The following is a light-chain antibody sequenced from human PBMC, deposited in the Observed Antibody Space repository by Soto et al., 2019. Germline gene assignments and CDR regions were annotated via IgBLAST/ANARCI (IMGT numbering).Light chain of an antibody. CDR3: QQYDIASG. CDR2: GAS. V-gene: IGKV3-15*01. J-gene: IGKJ4*01. Sequence: EIVMTQSPVTLSVSPGERATLSCRASQSVSPNLAWYQQKPGQAPRLLIYGASTRATGIPARFSGSGSGTEFTLTISSLQSEDFAVYYCQQYDIASGFGGGTRV. CDR1: QSVSPN.